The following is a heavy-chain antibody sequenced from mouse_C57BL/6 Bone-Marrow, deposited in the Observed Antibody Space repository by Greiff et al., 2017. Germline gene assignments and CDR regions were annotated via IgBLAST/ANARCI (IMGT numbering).Heavy chain of an antibody. Sequence: EVQVVESGGGLVQPGGSLKLSCAASGFTFSDYYMYWVRQTPGKRLEWVAYISNGGGSTYYPDTVKGQFTISRDNAKNTLYLQMSRLKSEDTAMYYCARQLRYYYAMDYWGQGTSVTVSS. CDR2: ISNGGGST. CDR1: GFTFSDYY. D-gene: IGHD3-2*02. V-gene: IGHV5-12*01. CDR3: ARQLRYYYAMDY. J-gene: IGHJ4*01.